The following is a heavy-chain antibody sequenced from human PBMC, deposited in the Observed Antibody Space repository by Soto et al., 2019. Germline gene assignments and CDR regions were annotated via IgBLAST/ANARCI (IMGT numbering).Heavy chain of an antibody. V-gene: IGHV4-4*02. Sequence: QVQLQESGPGLVKPSGTLSLTCAVSGGSISSSNWWSWVRQPPGKGLEWIGEIYHSGSTNYNPSLKSRVTVSVDKSKNQFSLKLSSVIAADTAVYYCASVGYSSGWYRGYFDLWGRGTLVTVSS. CDR2: IYHSGST. J-gene: IGHJ2*01. CDR3: ASVGYSSGWYRGYFDL. CDR1: GGSISSSNW. D-gene: IGHD6-19*01.